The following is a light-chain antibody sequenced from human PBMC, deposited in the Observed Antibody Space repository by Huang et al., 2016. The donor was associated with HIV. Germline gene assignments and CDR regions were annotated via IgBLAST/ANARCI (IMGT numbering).Light chain of an antibody. CDR1: RSVSSN. V-gene: IGKV3-15*01. CDR3: HQYNNWLLS. J-gene: IGKJ4*01. CDR2: GSS. Sequence: IVMTQSPATLSVSPGERVTLSCRANRSVSSNLAWYQQRPGQAPRLLIYGSSTRAPGIPARFSGSGSGTDFSLTISSLQSEDFALYYCHQYNNWLLSFGGATRVDI.